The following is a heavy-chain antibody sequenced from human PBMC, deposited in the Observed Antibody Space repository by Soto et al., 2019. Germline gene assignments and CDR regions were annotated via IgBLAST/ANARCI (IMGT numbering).Heavy chain of an antibody. CDR1: GDSVSSNSAG. V-gene: IGHV6-1*01. J-gene: IGHJ4*01. CDR3: ARGEQYSGRIFDY. D-gene: IGHD1-26*01. CDR2: TYYRSKWYY. Sequence: SQTLSLTCAITGDSVSSNSAGWSWVRQSPSRGLEWLGRTYYRSKWYYEYAVSVRGRITINPDTSKNQFSLQLNSVTPEDTAVYFCARGEQYSGRIFDYWGQGTLVTVSS.